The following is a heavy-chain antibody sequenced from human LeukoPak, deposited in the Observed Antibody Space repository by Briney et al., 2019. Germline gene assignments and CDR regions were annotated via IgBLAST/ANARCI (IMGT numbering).Heavy chain of an antibody. J-gene: IGHJ4*02. Sequence: SETLSLTCAVSGGSISSSNWWSWVRQPPGKGLEWIGSIYYSGSTYYNPSLKSRVTISVDTSKNQFSLKLTSVTAADTAVYYCARLAPPNPYWGQGTLVTVSS. CDR1: GGSISSSNW. CDR2: IYYSGST. CDR3: ARLAPPNPY. V-gene: IGHV4-4*02.